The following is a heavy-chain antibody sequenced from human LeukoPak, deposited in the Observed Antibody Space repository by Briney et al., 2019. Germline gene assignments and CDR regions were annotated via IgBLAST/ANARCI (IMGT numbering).Heavy chain of an antibody. J-gene: IGHJ4*02. CDR3: ARDPGYCSGGSCYFDY. V-gene: IGHV4-59*01. CDR1: GGSISSYY. Sequence: SETLSLTCTVSGGSISSYYWSWIRQPPGKGLEWIGYIYYSGSTNYNPSLKSRVTISVDTSKNQFSLRLSSVTAADTAVYYCARDPGYCSGGSCYFDYWGQGTLVTVSS. D-gene: IGHD2-15*01. CDR2: IYYSGST.